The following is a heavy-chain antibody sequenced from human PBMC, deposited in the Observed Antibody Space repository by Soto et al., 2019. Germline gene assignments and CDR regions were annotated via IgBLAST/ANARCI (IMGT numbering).Heavy chain of an antibody. Sequence: PGGSLRLSCAASGFTFSSYAMHWVRQAPGKGLEYVSAISSNGGSTYYANSVKGRFTISRDNSKNTLYLQMGSLRAEDMAVYYCARDSYDFWSVGYYYMDVWGKGTTVTVSS. CDR2: ISSNGGST. CDR1: GFTFSSYA. V-gene: IGHV3-64*01. J-gene: IGHJ6*03. D-gene: IGHD3-3*01. CDR3: ARDSYDFWSVGYYYMDV.